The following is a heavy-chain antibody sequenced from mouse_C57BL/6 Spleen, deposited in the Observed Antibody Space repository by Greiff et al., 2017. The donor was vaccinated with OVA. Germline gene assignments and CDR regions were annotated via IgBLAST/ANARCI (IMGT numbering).Heavy chain of an antibody. V-gene: IGHV1-15*01. Sequence: QVQLKESGAELVRPGASVTLSCKASGYTFTDYEMHWVKQTPVHGLEWIGAIDPETGGTAYNQKFKGKAILTADKSSSTAYMELRSLTSEDSAVYYCTRRTTTVVAPFDYWGQGTTLTVSS. CDR2: IDPETGGT. CDR1: GYTFTDYE. J-gene: IGHJ2*01. CDR3: TRRTTTVVAPFDY. D-gene: IGHD1-1*01.